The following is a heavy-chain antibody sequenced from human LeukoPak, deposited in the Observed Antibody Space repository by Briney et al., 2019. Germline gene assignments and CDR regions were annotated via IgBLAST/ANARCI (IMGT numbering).Heavy chain of an antibody. J-gene: IGHJ4*02. Sequence: GGSLRLSCAASGFTFSSYSMNWVRQAPGKGLEWVSSISSSSSYIYYADSVKGRFTISRDNAKNSLYPQMNSLRAEDTAAYYCARGTIAAARYYFDYWGQGTLVTVSS. CDR3: ARGTIAAARYYFDY. CDR2: ISSSSSYI. CDR1: GFTFSSYS. D-gene: IGHD6-13*01. V-gene: IGHV3-21*01.